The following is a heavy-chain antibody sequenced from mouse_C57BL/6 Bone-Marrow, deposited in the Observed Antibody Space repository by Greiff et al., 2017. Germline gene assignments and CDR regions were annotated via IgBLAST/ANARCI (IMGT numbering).Heavy chain of an antibody. J-gene: IGHJ1*03. CDR3: TTAYDSNPVWYGDV. D-gene: IGHD2-5*01. V-gene: IGHV14-4*01. CDR2: IDPENGDT. Sequence: EVQLQQSGAELVRPGASVKLSCTASGFNIKDDYMHWVKQRPEQGLEWIGWIDPENGDTEYASKFQGKATITADTSSNTAYLQLSSLTSDDTAVYYCTTAYDSNPVWYGDVWGTGTTVTVSS. CDR1: GFNIKDDY.